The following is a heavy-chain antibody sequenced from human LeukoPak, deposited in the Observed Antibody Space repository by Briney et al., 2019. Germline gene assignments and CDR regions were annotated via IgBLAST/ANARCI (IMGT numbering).Heavy chain of an antibody. CDR1: GYTFTCYY. CDR3: ARERWEDIVVVVARDNWFDP. Sequence: ASVKVSCKASGYTFTCYYMHWVRQARGQGIEWMGWINPNSGGTNYAQKFQGRVTMTRDTSISTAYMELSRLRSDDTAVYYCARERWEDIVVVVARDNWFDPWGQGTLVTVSS. CDR2: INPNSGGT. D-gene: IGHD2-15*01. V-gene: IGHV1-2*02. J-gene: IGHJ5*02.